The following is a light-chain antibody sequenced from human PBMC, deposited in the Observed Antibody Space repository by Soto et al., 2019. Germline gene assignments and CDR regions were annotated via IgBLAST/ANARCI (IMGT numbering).Light chain of an antibody. J-gene: IGKJ1*01. Sequence: EIVLTQSPGTLSLSPGERATVSCRASQSVATSHLAWYQHKPGQAPRLLIHGASSRATGIPDRFSGSGSGTDFTLTISRLEPEDFAVYYWQQYGGSRWTFGQGSTVEIK. CDR3: QQYGGSRWT. V-gene: IGKV3-20*01. CDR1: QSVATSH. CDR2: GAS.